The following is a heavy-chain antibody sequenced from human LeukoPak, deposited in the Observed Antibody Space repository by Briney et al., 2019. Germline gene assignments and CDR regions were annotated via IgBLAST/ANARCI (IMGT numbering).Heavy chain of an antibody. J-gene: IGHJ6*03. D-gene: IGHD5-12*01. CDR1: GYTFTGYY. V-gene: IGHV1-2*02. CDR3: ARGGGIDLTYYYYYCMDV. CDR2: INPNSGGT. Sequence: ASVKVSCKASGYTFTGYYMHWVRQAPGQGLEWMGWINPNSGGTNYAQKFQGRVTMTRDTSISTAYMELSRLRSDDTAVYYCARGGGIDLTYYYYYCMDVWGKGTTVTVSS.